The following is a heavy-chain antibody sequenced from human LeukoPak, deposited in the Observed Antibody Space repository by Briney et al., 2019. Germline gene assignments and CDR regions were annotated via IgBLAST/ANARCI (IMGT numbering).Heavy chain of an antibody. V-gene: IGHV3-23*01. Sequence: PGGSLRLSCAASGFTFSSYGMSWVRQAPGKGLEWVSAISGSGGSTYYADSVKGRFTISRDSSKNTLYLQMNSLRAEDTAVYYCAKSRESYWVPEFDYWGQGTLVTVSS. CDR1: GFTFSSYG. J-gene: IGHJ4*02. CDR2: ISGSGGST. D-gene: IGHD2-2*01. CDR3: AKSRESYWVPEFDY.